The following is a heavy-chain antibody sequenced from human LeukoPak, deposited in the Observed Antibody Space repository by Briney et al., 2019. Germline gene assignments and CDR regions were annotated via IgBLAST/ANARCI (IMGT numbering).Heavy chain of an antibody. J-gene: IGHJ4*02. CDR2: ISYDGTNK. V-gene: IGHV3-30-3*01. CDR1: GFTFSNYA. Sequence: GGSLRLSCAASGFTFSNYAMHWVRQAPGKGLEWVAYISYDGTNKNYAGSVKGRFTSSRDTSRNTVNLQMNSLRPEDTAVYYCARETAYATSRPIEYWGQGTLVTVSS. CDR3: ARETAYATSRPIEY. D-gene: IGHD2-2*01.